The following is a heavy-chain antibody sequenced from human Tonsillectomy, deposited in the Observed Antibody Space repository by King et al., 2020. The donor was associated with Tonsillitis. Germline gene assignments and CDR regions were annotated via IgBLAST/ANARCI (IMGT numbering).Heavy chain of an antibody. V-gene: IGHV5-10-1*03. CDR1: GYSFTNYW. D-gene: IGHD3-9*01. CDR2: IDPSDSYT. J-gene: IGHJ4*02. CDR3: ARLIPITIHEGYYFDY. Sequence: VQLVESGAEVKKPGESLRISCKGSGYSFTNYWISWVRQMPGKGLEWMGRIDPSDSYTNYSPSFQGHVTISADKSISTAYLQWSSLKASDTAMYYCARLIPITIHEGYYFDYWGQGTLVTVSS.